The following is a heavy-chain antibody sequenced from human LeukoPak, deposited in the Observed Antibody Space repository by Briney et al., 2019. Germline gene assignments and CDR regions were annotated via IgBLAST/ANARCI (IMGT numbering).Heavy chain of an antibody. J-gene: IGHJ4*02. CDR3: TTEGH. CDR2: IRSNNDGGTT. Sequence: GGSLRLSCVASGFSFTYAWMSWVRQAPGRGLEWVGRIRSNNDGGTTDYVPPVKGRFTVSRDDSRNTLYLRMNNLKNEDTAVCYCTTEGHWGQGILVSVS. V-gene: IGHV3-15*05. CDR1: GFSFTYAW.